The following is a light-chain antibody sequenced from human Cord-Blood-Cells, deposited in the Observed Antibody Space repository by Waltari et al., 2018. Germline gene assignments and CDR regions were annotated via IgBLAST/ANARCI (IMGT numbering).Light chain of an antibody. CDR2: EGS. CDR3: CSYAGSSTFVV. CDR1: SSDVGSYNL. J-gene: IGLJ2*01. V-gene: IGLV2-23*03. Sequence: QSALTQPASVSGSPGQSITISCTGTSSDVGSYNLVSWYQQHPGKAPKLMIYEGSKRPSGVSKRFSGSKSGNTASLTFSGLQAEDEADYYCCSYAGSSTFVVFGGGTKLTVL.